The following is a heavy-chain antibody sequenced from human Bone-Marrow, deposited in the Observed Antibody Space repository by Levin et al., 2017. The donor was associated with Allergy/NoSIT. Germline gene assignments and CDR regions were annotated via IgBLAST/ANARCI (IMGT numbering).Heavy chain of an antibody. CDR1: GFTFSNYA. Sequence: PGGSLRLSCAASGFTFSNYAMHWVRQAPGKGLEWVAVISYDDSNKYYADSVKGRFTVSRDNSKNTLFLQMNSLRAEDTAVYYCARNAIEWIVTSLTWVDYWGQGTLVTVSS. V-gene: IGHV3-30-3*01. J-gene: IGHJ4*02. CDR3: ARNAIEWIVTSLTWVDY. D-gene: IGHD5-12*01. CDR2: ISYDDSNK.